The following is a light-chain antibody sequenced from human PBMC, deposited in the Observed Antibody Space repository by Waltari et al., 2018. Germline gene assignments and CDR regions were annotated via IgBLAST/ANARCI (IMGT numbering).Light chain of an antibody. V-gene: IGKV3-20*01. CDR3: QMYVRLPAT. CDR2: DAS. J-gene: IGKJ1*01. Sequence: SCRASQSVSRSLAWYQQKPGQAPRLLIYDASSRATGIPDRFSGSGSGTDFSLTISRVEPEDFAVYYCQMYVRLPATFGQGTKVVVK. CDR1: QSVSRS.